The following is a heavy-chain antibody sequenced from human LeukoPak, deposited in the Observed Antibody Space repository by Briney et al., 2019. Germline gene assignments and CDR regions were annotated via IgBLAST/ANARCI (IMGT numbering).Heavy chain of an antibody. D-gene: IGHD2-8*01. J-gene: IGHJ4*02. Sequence: GGSLRLSCVTSGFTFERYVMHWMRLAQGKALECVSSIHPNNGGVGYAASVKGRFAISRDNARNSLYLEMTSLRPEDTAVYYCVKDAPNGSVDFWGRGTLVTVSS. V-gene: IGHV3-9*01. CDR1: GFTFERYV. CDR3: VKDAPNGSVDF. CDR2: IHPNNGGV.